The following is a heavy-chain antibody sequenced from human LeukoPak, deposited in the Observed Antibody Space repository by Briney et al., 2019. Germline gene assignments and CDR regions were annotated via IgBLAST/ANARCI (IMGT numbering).Heavy chain of an antibody. V-gene: IGHV3-74*01. Sequence: GGSLRLSCAASGFTFSSYWMHWVRHAPGKGLVWVSRINSDGSSTSYADSVKGRFTISRDNAKNTLYLQMNSLRAEDTAVYYCARGIFERVYAFDIWGQGTMVTVSS. J-gene: IGHJ3*02. CDR2: INSDGSST. CDR1: GFTFSSYW. CDR3: ARGIFERVYAFDI. D-gene: IGHD3-3*01.